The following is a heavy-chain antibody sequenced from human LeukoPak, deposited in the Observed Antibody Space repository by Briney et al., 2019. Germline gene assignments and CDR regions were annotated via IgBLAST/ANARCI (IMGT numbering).Heavy chain of an antibody. CDR1: GFTFSSYA. CDR2: ISGSGGST. CDR3: AKDLGYSSSWYSFDY. V-gene: IGHV3-23*01. J-gene: IGHJ4*02. D-gene: IGHD6-13*01. Sequence: GGPLRLSCAASGFTFSSYAMSWVRQAPGKGLGWVSAISGSGGSTYYADSVKGRFTISRDNSKDTLYLQMNSLRAEDTAVYYCAKDLGYSSSWYSFDYWGQGTLVTVSS.